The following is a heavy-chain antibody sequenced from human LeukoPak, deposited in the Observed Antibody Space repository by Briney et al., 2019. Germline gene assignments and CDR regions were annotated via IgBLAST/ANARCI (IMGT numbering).Heavy chain of an antibody. J-gene: IGHJ6*03. V-gene: IGHV1-46*01. CDR3: ARGDPGIAVAGTGYYYYYYMDV. D-gene: IGHD6-19*01. CDR2: INPSGGST. CDR1: GGTFSSYA. Sequence: ASVKVSCKASGGTFSSYAISWVRQAPGQGLEWMGIINPSGGSTSYAQKFQGRVTMTRDMSTSTVYMELSSLRSEDTAVYYCARGDPGIAVAGTGYYYYYYMDVWGKGTTVTISS.